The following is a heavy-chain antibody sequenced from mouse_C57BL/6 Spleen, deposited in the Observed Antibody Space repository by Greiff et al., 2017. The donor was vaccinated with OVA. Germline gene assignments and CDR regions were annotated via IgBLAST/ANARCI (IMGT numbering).Heavy chain of an antibody. CDR3: ARIAGGYYWYFDV. D-gene: IGHD3-2*02. V-gene: IGHV8-8*01. CDR2: IWWDDAK. Sequence: VMLVESGPGILQPSQTLSLTCSFSGFSLSTFGMGVGWLRPPSGKGLEWLAHIWWDDAKYYNPALKSRLSISKDTSKNQVFLKIANVDTADTATYYCARIAGGYYWYFDVWGTGTTVTVSS. J-gene: IGHJ1*03. CDR1: GFSLSTFGMG.